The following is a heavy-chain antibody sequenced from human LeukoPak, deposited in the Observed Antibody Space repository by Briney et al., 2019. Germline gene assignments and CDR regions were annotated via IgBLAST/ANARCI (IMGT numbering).Heavy chain of an antibody. D-gene: IGHD3-22*01. J-gene: IGHJ3*02. CDR2: ISAYNGNT. CDR3: AREVVGDAFDI. CDR1: GYTFTSDG. Sequence: GASVKVSCKXSGYTFTSDGISWVRQAPGQGLEWMGWISAYNGNTNYSQKLQGRVTMTTDTSTSTAYMELRRLRSDDTAVYYCAREVVGDAFDIWGQGTMVTVSS. V-gene: IGHV1-18*01.